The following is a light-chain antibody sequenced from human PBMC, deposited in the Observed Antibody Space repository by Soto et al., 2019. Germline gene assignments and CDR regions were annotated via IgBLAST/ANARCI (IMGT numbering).Light chain of an antibody. CDR2: AAS. CDR1: QGISSY. CDR3: QQSNRYPIT. Sequence: AIRMTQSPSSFSASTGDRVTITCRASQGISSYLAWYQQKPGKAPKLLIYAASTLQSGVPSRFSGSGSGTEFTLTINSLQPEDFATYYCQQSNRYPITFGQGTRLEIK. J-gene: IGKJ5*01. V-gene: IGKV1-8*01.